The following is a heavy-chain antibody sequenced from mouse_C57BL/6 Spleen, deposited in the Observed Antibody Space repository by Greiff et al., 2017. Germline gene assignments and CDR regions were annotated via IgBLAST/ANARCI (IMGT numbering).Heavy chain of an antibody. CDR2: INPSTGGT. D-gene: IGHD6-1*01. V-gene: IGHV1-42*01. J-gene: IGHJ3*01. CDR1: GYSFTGYY. Sequence: VQLQQSGPELVKPGASVKISCKASGYSFTGYYMNWVKQSPEKSLEWIGEINPSTGGTTYNQKFKAKATLTVDKSSSTAYMQLKSLTSEDSAVYYCARGLGSLNPFAYWGQGTLSLSLQ. CDR3: ARGLGSLNPFAY.